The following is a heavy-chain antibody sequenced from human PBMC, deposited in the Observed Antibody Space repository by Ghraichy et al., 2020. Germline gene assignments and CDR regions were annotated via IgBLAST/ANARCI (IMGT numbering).Heavy chain of an antibody. Sequence: LSLTCAASGFTFSNYGMHWVRQAPGKGLEWVAVISYHGADKNYADSLKGRFTISRDNSKNTLYLQMNSLRAEDAAVYYCAKDRNYGDYGLGNLLDYWGQGTLVTVSS. CDR1: GFTFSNYG. D-gene: IGHD4-17*01. V-gene: IGHV3-30*18. J-gene: IGHJ4*02. CDR2: ISYHGADK. CDR3: AKDRNYGDYGLGNLLDY.